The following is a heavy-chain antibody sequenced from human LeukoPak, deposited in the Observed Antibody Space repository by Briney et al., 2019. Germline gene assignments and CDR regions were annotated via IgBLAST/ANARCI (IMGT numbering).Heavy chain of an antibody. Sequence: GGSLRLSCAASGFTFSSYAMSWVRQAPGKGLEWVSAISGSGGSTYYADSVKGRFTISRDNAKNSLYLQMNSLRAEDTAVYYCARVRRSSPHYMDVWGKGTTVTVSS. V-gene: IGHV3-23*01. D-gene: IGHD6-13*01. CDR1: GFTFSSYA. CDR3: ARVRRSSPHYMDV. CDR2: ISGSGGST. J-gene: IGHJ6*03.